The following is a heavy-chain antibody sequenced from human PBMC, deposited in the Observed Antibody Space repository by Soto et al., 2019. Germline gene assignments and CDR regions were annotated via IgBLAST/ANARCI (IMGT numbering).Heavy chain of an antibody. CDR3: TRDSTLITGTTYDYGMDV. V-gene: IGHV1-69*01. D-gene: IGHD1-7*01. CDR1: GGTFSSYA. CDR2: IIPIFGTA. Sequence: QVQLVQSGAEVKKPGSSVKVSCKASGGTFSSYAISWVRQAPGQGLEWMGGIIPIFGTANYAQKFQGRVTITADESTSTAYMELSSLRSEDTAVYYCTRDSTLITGTTYDYGMDVWGQGTTVTVSS. J-gene: IGHJ6*02.